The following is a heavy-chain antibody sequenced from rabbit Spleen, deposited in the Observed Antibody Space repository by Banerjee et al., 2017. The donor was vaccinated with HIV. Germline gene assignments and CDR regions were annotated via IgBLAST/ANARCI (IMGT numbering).Heavy chain of an antibody. Sequence: QEQLVESGGGLVQPEGSLALTCTVSGFTLSNNYYMCWVRQAPGKGLEWIGCINIGSGDPYYATWAKGRFTISKTSSTTVTLQMTSLTAADTATYFCARDTGSSFSSYGMDLWGQGTLVTVS. J-gene: IGHJ6*01. D-gene: IGHD8-1*01. CDR2: INIGSGDP. CDR1: GFTLSNNYY. V-gene: IGHV1S45*01. CDR3: ARDTGSSFSSYGMDL.